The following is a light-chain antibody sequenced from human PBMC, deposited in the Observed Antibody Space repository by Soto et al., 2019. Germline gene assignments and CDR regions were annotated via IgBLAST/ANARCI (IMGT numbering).Light chain of an antibody. CDR2: EVS. J-gene: IGLJ2*01. CDR1: SSDVGGYNS. Sequence: QSALTQPPSASGSPGQSVTISCTGTSSDVGGYNSVSWCQQYPGKAPKLMIYEVSKRPSGVRDRFSGSKSGNTASLTVSGLQAEDEADYYCSSYAGSNKGVVFGGGTKLTVL. CDR3: SSYAGSNKGVV. V-gene: IGLV2-8*01.